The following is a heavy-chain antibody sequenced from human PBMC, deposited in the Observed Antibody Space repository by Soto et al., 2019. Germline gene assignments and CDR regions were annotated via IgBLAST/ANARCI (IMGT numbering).Heavy chain of an antibody. CDR3: AKDFGGLYNWFDP. D-gene: IGHD3-16*01. CDR2: MNLNNGKT. V-gene: IGHV1-8*01. Sequence: ASVKVSCKASGYMFTSYDINWVRQAAGQGLEWLGRMNLNNGKTDYAQKFQGRLTMTRDTSISTVYMELSSLTSEDTAVYYCAKDFGGLYNWFDPWGQGTLVTV. CDR1: GYMFTSYD. J-gene: IGHJ5*02.